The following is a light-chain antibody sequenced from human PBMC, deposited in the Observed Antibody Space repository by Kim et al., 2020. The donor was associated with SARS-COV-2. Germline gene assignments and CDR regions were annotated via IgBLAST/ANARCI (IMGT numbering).Light chain of an antibody. J-gene: IGLJ2*01. CDR2: GKN. Sequence: ALGQTVRITCQGDSLRIYYASWYQQKPGQARVLVIYGKNNRPSGIPDRFSGSSSGNTASLTITGAQAEDEADYYCNSRDSSDNHVVFGGGTQLTVL. CDR3: NSRDSSDNHVV. V-gene: IGLV3-19*01. CDR1: SLRIYY.